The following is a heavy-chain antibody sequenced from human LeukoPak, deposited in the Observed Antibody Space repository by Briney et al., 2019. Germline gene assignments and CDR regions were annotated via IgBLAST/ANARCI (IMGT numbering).Heavy chain of an antibody. Sequence: GGSLRLSCAASGFTFSNYNMNWVRQAPGKGLEWVSYISSSSSTIYYADSVKGRFTISRDNAKNSLYLQMNSLRAEDTAVYYCARALPTPGTLDAFDIWAKGQWSPSLQ. CDR1: GFTFSNYN. CDR3: ARALPTPGTLDAFDI. V-gene: IGHV3-48*04. D-gene: IGHD2-15*01. J-gene: IGHJ3*02. CDR2: ISSSSSTI.